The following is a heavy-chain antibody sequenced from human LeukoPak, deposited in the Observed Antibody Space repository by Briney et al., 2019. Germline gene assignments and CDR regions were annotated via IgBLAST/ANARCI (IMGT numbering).Heavy chain of an antibody. V-gene: IGHV4-39*01. J-gene: IGHJ3*02. CDR1: GGSIGSSSYY. Sequence: SSETLSLTCTVSGGSIGSSSYYWGWIRQPPGKGLEWIGSIYYSGSTYYNPSLKSRVTISVDTSKNQFSLKLSSVTAADTAVYYCARRIVVVITDAFDIWGQGTMVTVSS. CDR2: IYYSGST. CDR3: ARRIVVVITDAFDI. D-gene: IGHD3-22*01.